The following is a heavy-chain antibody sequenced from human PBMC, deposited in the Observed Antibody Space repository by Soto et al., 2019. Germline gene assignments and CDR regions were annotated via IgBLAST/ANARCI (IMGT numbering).Heavy chain of an antibody. CDR2: VYYSGTT. CDR3: ARWHYYDSSGYRSFDY. J-gene: IGHJ4*02. V-gene: IGHV4-61*01. D-gene: IGHD3-22*01. CDR1: GGSVSSAIYY. Sequence: SETLSLTCTASGGSVSSAIYYWTWIRQPPGKGLEWIGYVYYSGTTKSNPSLKSRVIISLDTSKNQFSLKLSSVTAADTAVYYCARWHYYDSSGYRSFDYWGQGTPVTVSS.